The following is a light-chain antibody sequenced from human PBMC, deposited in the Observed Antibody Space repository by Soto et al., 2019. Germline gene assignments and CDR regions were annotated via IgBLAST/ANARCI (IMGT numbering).Light chain of an antibody. CDR1: QNVGSY. CDR2: DAS. V-gene: IGKV3-11*01. Sequence: EIVLTQSPATLSLSPQVRATLSCRVSQNVGSYLVWYQQKPCQAPRLLIYDASKRANCIPERFSGSGSGTDFALTISSLEPEDFAVYYCQQRRDWPRAFGGGTKVEMK. J-gene: IGKJ4*01. CDR3: QQRRDWPRA.